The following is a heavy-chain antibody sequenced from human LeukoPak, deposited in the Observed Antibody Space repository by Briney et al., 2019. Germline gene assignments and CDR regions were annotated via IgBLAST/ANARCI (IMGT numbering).Heavy chain of an antibody. D-gene: IGHD6-19*01. J-gene: IGHJ3*02. CDR2: ISYDGSNK. Sequence: PGRSLRLSCAASGFTFGSYAMHWVRQAPGKGLERVAVISYDGSNKYYADSVKGRFTISRDNSKNTLYLQMNSLRAEDTAVYYCARDGKQWLVPYAFDIWGQGTMVTVSS. CDR3: ARDGKQWLVPYAFDI. V-gene: IGHV3-30-3*01. CDR1: GFTFGSYA.